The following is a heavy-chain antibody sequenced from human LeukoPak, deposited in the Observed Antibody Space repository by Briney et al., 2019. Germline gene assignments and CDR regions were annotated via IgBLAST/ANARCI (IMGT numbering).Heavy chain of an antibody. CDR1: GFTFSRHS. CDR3: ARIAAAGNDY. D-gene: IGHD6-13*01. CDR2: ISSSSSYI. Sequence: GGSLRLSCAASGFTFSRHSMNWVRQAPGKGLEWVSSISSSSSYIYYADSVKGRFTISRDNAKNSLYLQMNSLRAEDTAVYYCARIAAAGNDYWGQGTLVTVSS. V-gene: IGHV3-21*01. J-gene: IGHJ4*02.